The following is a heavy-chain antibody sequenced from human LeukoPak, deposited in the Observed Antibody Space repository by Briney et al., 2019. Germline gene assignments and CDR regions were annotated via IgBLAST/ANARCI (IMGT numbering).Heavy chain of an antibody. D-gene: IGHD1-26*01. CDR2: IKYDGSST. CDR1: GFTFNTYW. J-gene: IGHJ5*02. Sequence: GGSLRLSCEASGFTFNTYWMHWVRQAPGKGLVWVSRIKYDGSSTSYADSVKGRFTISRDNAKNTLYLQMNSLRAEDAALYSSARGGYRGSNYDNWFDPWGQGTLVTVSS. CDR3: ARGGYRGSNYDNWFDP. V-gene: IGHV3-74*01.